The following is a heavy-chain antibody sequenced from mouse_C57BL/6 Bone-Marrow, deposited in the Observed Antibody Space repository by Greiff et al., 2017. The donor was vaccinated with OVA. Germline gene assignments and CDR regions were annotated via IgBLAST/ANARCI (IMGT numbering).Heavy chain of an antibody. J-gene: IGHJ4*01. Sequence: EVKLVESGGGLVKPGGSLKLSCAASGFTFSSYAMSWVRQTPEKRLEWVATISDGGSYTYYPDNVKGRFTISRDNAKNNLYLQMSHLKSEDTAMYYCARYGYDDYYAMDDWGQGTSVTVSS. CDR3: ARYGYDDYYAMDD. V-gene: IGHV5-4*03. CDR2: ISDGGSYT. CDR1: GFTFSSYA. D-gene: IGHD2-2*01.